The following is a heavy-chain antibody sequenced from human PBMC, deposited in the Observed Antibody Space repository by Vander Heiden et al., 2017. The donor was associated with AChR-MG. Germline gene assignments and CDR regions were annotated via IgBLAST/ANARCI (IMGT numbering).Heavy chain of an antibody. J-gene: IGHJ4*02. V-gene: IGHV4-4*07. Sequence: QVQLQESGPGLVKPSATLSLTCPVPGGCVSSYYWSWIRQAAGKGLEGIGRIYPSGSTNYNPTLKSPVTMSGDTSKNQFSLKLSAVTAADTAVYYCARDSSRITMVRGVLDYWGQGTLVTVSS. CDR1: GGCVSSYY. D-gene: IGHD3-10*01. CDR3: ARDSSRITMVRGVLDY. CDR2: IYPSGST.